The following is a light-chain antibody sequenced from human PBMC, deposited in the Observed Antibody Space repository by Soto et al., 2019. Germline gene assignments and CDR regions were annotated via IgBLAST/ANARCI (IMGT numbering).Light chain of an antibody. CDR2: DVS. Sequence: QSVLTQPASVSGSPGQSITISCTGTISDVGGYNFVSWYQQYPGKAPKLMICDVSNRPSGVSNRFSGSKSGNTASLTISGLQAEDEADYYCSSITVRNYVFVTGTKVTVL. CDR1: ISDVGGYNF. J-gene: IGLJ1*01. CDR3: SSITVRNYV. V-gene: IGLV2-14*03.